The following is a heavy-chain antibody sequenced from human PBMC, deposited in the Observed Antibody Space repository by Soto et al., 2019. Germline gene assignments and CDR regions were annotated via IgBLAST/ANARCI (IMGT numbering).Heavy chain of an antibody. CDR1: GYTFTSYD. V-gene: IGHV1-18*01. J-gene: IGHJ4*02. CDR3: ARDLDASGSYYTDY. CDR2: MNPYKGNT. Sequence: QVQLVQPGVEVKKPEASVKVSCKASGYTFTSYDINWVRQATGQGLEWMGWMNPYKGNTHYAQGLQGRVTMTTDTSTSTAYMELRSLRSADTAVYYCARDLDASGSYYTDYWGQGTLVTVSS. D-gene: IGHD3-10*01.